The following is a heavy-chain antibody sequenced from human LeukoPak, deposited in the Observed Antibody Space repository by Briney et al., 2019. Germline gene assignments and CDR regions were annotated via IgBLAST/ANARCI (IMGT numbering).Heavy chain of an antibody. CDR2: IYYSGSG. CDR1: GGPINSYY. D-gene: IGHD3-22*01. Sequence: PSETLSLTCTVSGGPINSYYWTWIRQPPGKGLEWIGYIYYSGSGNYNPSLKSRVTMSVDPSKNQFSLKLSSVTAADTAVYYCARSSGFQMYFDLWGHGTLVTVSS. J-gene: IGHJ2*01. V-gene: IGHV4-59*01. CDR3: ARSSGFQMYFDL.